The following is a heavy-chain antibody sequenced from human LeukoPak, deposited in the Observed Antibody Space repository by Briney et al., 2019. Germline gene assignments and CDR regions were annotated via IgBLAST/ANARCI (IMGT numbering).Heavy chain of an antibody. V-gene: IGHV1-46*01. Sequence: ASVKVSCKASGYTFTSYYMHWVRQAPGQGLEWMGTINPSGGSTSYAQKFQGRVTMTRDTSTSTVYMELSSLRSEDTAVYYCAREAGTSSSGGGFDYWGQGTPVTVSS. D-gene: IGHD6-13*01. CDR1: GYTFTSYY. J-gene: IGHJ4*02. CDR2: INPSGGST. CDR3: AREAGTSSSGGGFDY.